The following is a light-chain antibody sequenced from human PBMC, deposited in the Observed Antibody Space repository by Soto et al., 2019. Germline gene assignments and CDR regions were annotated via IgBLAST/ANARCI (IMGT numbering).Light chain of an antibody. CDR2: RND. Sequence: QPVLTQPPSASGTPGQRVTISCSGSISDIGSNTVNWYQQLPGSAPQLLMYRNDQRPSGVPDRFSGSKSGTSASLAISGLQSEDEGDYYCATWDDSLNGPVFGGGTKVTVL. CDR3: ATWDDSLNGPV. CDR1: ISDIGSNT. V-gene: IGLV1-44*01. J-gene: IGLJ3*02.